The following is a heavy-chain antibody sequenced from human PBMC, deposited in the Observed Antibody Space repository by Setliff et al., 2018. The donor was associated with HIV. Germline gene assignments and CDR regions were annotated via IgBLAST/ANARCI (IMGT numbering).Heavy chain of an antibody. Sequence: SETLSLTCSVSGGSVGSGSYYWSWIRQSPGKGLEWIGEINDRGTTNYNPSFKSRVTISVDTSKRQFSLRLKSVTAADTAVYYCARHDCGGDCSINWFDPWGQGTLVTVSS. J-gene: IGHJ5*02. CDR3: ARHDCGGDCSINWFDP. CDR1: GGSVGSGSYY. V-gene: IGHV4-39*07. D-gene: IGHD2-21*02. CDR2: INDRGTT.